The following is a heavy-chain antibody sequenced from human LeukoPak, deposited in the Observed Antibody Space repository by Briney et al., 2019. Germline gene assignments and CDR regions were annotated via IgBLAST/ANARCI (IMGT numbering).Heavy chain of an antibody. D-gene: IGHD2-2*01. Sequence: PGGSLRLSCAASGFTFSSYGMHWVRQAPGKGLEWVAFIRYDGSNKYYADSVKGRFTISRDNSKNTLYLQMNSLRAEDTAVYYCASRGIVVVPVYMDVWGKGTTVTVSS. CDR1: GFTFSSYG. CDR2: IRYDGSNK. CDR3: ASRGIVVVPVYMDV. V-gene: IGHV3-30*02. J-gene: IGHJ6*03.